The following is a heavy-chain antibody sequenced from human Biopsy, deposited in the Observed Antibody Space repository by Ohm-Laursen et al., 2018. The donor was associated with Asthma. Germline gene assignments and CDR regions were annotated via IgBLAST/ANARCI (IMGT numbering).Heavy chain of an antibody. V-gene: IGHV3-30*03. CDR1: GFSFSNFV. D-gene: IGHD1-1*01. CDR3: VRDGTDDAFDI. CDR2: ISKDASTQ. Sequence: LSLTCAATGFSFSNFVIHWVRQAPGKGLEWVGVISKDASTQDYADSVKGRFTMARDNSKNTLDLQMNSPREEDTAVYYCVRDGTDDAFDIWGQGTVVSVSS. J-gene: IGHJ3*02.